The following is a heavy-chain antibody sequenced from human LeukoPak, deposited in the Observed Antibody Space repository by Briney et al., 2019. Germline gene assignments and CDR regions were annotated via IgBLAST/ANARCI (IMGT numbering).Heavy chain of an antibody. Sequence: GASVKVSCKASGYTFTSYGISWVRQAPGQGLEWMGWISAYNGDTNYAQKLQGRVTMTTDTSTSTAYVELRSLRSDDTAVYYCARAYYCSTTSCYPYLYYYYYYMDVWGKGTTVTVSS. J-gene: IGHJ6*03. V-gene: IGHV1-18*01. CDR3: ARAYYCSTTSCYPYLYYYYYYMDV. D-gene: IGHD2-2*01. CDR1: GYTFTSYG. CDR2: ISAYNGDT.